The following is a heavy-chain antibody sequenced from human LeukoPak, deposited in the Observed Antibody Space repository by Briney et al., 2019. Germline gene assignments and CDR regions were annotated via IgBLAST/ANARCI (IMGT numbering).Heavy chain of an antibody. CDR2: IYYSGST. J-gene: IGHJ4*02. V-gene: IGHV4-39*07. D-gene: IGHD3-22*01. Sequence: SETLSLTCTVSGGSISSSSYYWGWIRQPPGKGLGWIGSIYYSGSTYYNPSLKSRVTISVDTSKNQFSLKLSSVTAADTAVYYCARAFDSSGYYPYYFDYWGQGTLVTVSS. CDR1: GGSISSSSYY. CDR3: ARAFDSSGYYPYYFDY.